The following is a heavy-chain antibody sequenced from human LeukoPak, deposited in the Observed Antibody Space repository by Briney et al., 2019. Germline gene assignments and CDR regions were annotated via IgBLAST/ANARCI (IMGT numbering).Heavy chain of an antibody. V-gene: IGHV3-21*01. CDR3: ARDENWWGIVVVPAAIRPMDV. Sequence: GGSLRLSCAASGFTFSSYSMNWVRQAPGKGLEWVSSISSSSSYIYYADSVKGRFTISRDNAKNSLYLQMNSLRAEDTAVYYCARDENWWGIVVVPAAIRPMDVWGKGTTVTVSS. CDR2: ISSSSSYI. CDR1: GFTFSSYS. D-gene: IGHD2-2*01. J-gene: IGHJ6*03.